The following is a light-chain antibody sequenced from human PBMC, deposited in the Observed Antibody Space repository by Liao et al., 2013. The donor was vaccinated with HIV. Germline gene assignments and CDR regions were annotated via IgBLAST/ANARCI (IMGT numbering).Light chain of an antibody. CDR2: QDR. V-gene: IGLV3-9*01. J-gene: IGLJ2*01. CDR3: QAWDSSTVV. CDR1: NIGSQN. Sequence: SYELTQPPSVSVAPGKTARITCGGNNIGSQNVNWYQQRPGQAPVLVIYQDRKRPSGIPERFSGSNSGNTATLTISGTQAMDEADYYCQAWDSSTVVFGGGTKLTVL.